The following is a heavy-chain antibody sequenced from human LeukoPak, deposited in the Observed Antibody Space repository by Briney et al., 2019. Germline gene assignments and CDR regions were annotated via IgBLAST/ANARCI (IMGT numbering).Heavy chain of an antibody. Sequence: GGSLRLSCAASGFTFSSYGMHWVRQAPGKGLEWVAVISYDGSNKYYAGSVKGRFTISRDNSKNTLYLQMNSLRAEDTAVYYCAKVARRTCSGGSCYSGNWFDPWGQGTLVTVSS. CDR1: GFTFSSYG. CDR2: ISYDGSNK. D-gene: IGHD2-15*01. V-gene: IGHV3-30*18. J-gene: IGHJ5*02. CDR3: AKVARRTCSGGSCYSGNWFDP.